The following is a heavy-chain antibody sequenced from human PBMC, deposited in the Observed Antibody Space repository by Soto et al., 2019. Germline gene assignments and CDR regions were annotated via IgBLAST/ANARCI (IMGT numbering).Heavy chain of an antibody. V-gene: IGHV4-39*01. Sequence: SVTLCVTCTVSGDSISSSNDYWGWIPQPPGKGLEWIGSMHYSGNTYYNPSLKSRVTISVDTSKNQFSLKLSSVTAADTAVYYCARPGYYDSSGYWRSPFDIWGQGTMVS. D-gene: IGHD3-22*01. CDR2: MHYSGNT. CDR3: ARPGYYDSSGYWRSPFDI. J-gene: IGHJ3*02. CDR1: GDSISSSNDY.